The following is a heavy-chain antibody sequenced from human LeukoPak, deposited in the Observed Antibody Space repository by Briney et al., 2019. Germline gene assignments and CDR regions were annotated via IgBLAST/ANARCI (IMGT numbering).Heavy chain of an antibody. CDR3: AKDDPLPRYYDFWSGHPSSGAFDI. D-gene: IGHD3-3*01. J-gene: IGHJ3*02. CDR1: GFTFSSYA. Sequence: GGSLRLSCAASGFTFSSYAMSWVRQAPGKGLEWVSAISDSGGSTYYADSVKGRFTISRDNSKNTLYLQMNSLRAEDTAVYYCAKDDPLPRYYDFWSGHPSSGAFDIWGQGTMVTVSS. CDR2: ISDSGGST. V-gene: IGHV3-23*01.